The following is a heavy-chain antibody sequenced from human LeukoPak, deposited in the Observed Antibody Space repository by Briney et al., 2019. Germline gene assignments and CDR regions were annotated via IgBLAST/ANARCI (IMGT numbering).Heavy chain of an antibody. CDR2: INHSGST. Sequence: SETLSLTCAVYGGSFSGYYWSWIRQPPGKGLEWIGEINHSGSTNYNPSLKSRVTISVGTSKNQFSLKLSSVTAADTAVYYCARYLRFPYNWFDPWGQGTLATVSS. CDR3: ARYLRFPYNWFDP. D-gene: IGHD4-17*01. V-gene: IGHV4-34*01. CDR1: GGSFSGYY. J-gene: IGHJ5*02.